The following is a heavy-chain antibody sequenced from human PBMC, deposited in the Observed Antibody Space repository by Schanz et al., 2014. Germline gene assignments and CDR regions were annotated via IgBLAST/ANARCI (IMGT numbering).Heavy chain of an antibody. CDR2: ISGSGAST. CDR3: AKDAPYPFDL. V-gene: IGHV3-23*04. CDR1: GLTFTSAW. J-gene: IGHJ2*01. Sequence: EVQLVESGGGLVKPGGSLRLSCATSGLTFTSAWMSWVRQAPGKGLEWVSGISGSGASTYYADSVKGRFTISRDNAKNSLYLEMNSLRAEDTAIYYCAKDAPYPFDLWGRGTLITVSS.